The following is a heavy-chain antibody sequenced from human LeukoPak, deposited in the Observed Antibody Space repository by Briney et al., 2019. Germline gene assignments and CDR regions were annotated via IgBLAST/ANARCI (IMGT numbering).Heavy chain of an antibody. V-gene: IGHV3-48*04. CDR1: GFTFSSYS. CDR3: AKTIMITFGGVIVPNPFDY. D-gene: IGHD3-16*02. CDR2: ISNSRSTV. Sequence: GGSLRLSCAASGFTFSSYSMNWVRQAPGKGLEWISYISNSRSTVYYADSVKGRFTISRDNAKDSLYLQMNSLRAEDTAVYYCAKTIMITFGGVIVPNPFDYWGQGTLVTVSS. J-gene: IGHJ4*02.